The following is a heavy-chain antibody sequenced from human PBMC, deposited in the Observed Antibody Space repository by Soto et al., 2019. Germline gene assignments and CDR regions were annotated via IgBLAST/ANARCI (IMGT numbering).Heavy chain of an antibody. V-gene: IGHV4-34*01. CDR1: GGSFSGYY. CDR3: ARGRDIVVVPAAIGNYYYMDV. Sequence: SETLSLTCAVYGGSFSGYYWSWIRQPPGKGLEWIGEINHSGSTNYNPSLKSRVTISVDTSKNQFSLKLSSVTAADTAVYYCARGRDIVVVPAAIGNYYYMDVWGKGTTVTVSS. J-gene: IGHJ6*03. CDR2: INHSGST. D-gene: IGHD2-2*01.